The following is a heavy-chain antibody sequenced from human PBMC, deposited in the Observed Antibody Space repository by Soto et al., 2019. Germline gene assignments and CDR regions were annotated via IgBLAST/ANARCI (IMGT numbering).Heavy chain of an antibody. CDR3: ARVAPGGSGSYDV. J-gene: IGHJ4*02. CDR2: ILYDGNDK. V-gene: IGHV3-30-3*01. Sequence: QAQLVEAGGGVVRPGRSLRLSCTASGITFSAYTMHWVRQAPGKGLEWVALILYDGNDKQYADSVKGRFTISRDNSKNTLYLQTNSLRVEDTAVYHCARVAPGGSGSYDVWGQGTLVIVSS. D-gene: IGHD3-10*01. CDR1: GITFSAYT.